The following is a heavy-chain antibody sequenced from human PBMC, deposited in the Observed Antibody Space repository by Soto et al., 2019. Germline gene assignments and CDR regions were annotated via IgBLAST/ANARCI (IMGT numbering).Heavy chain of an antibody. CDR2: ISSSSSTI. CDR1: GFTFSSYA. CDR3: ARRWVAAAGDYYYGMDV. V-gene: IGHV3-48*02. Sequence: GGSLRLSCSASGFTFSSYAMHWVRQAPGKGLEWVSYISSSSSTIYYADSVKGRFTISRDNAKNSLYLQMNSLRDEDTAVYYCARRWVAAAGDYYYGMDVWGQGTTVTVSS. J-gene: IGHJ6*02. D-gene: IGHD6-13*01.